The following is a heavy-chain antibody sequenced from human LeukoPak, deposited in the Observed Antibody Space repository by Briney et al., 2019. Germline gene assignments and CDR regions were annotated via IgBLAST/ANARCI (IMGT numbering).Heavy chain of an antibody. J-gene: IGHJ4*02. D-gene: IGHD2-2*01. CDR1: GGSISSGSYY. CDR3: ATHKKRGTNYFDY. Sequence: SETLSLTCTVSGGSISSGSYYWSWIRQPAGKGLEWIGRIYTSGSTNYNPSLKSRVTISVDTSKNQYSLKLSSVTAADTAVYYCATHKKRGTNYFDYWGQGTLVTVSS. V-gene: IGHV4-61*02. CDR2: IYTSGST.